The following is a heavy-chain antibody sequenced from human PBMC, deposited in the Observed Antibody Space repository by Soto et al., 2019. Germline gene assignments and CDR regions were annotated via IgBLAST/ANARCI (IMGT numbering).Heavy chain of an antibody. D-gene: IGHD3-16*01. V-gene: IGHV4-39*01. CDR3: ARLRGGGYWFDP. CDR2: IYYSGST. J-gene: IGHJ5*02. Sequence: QLQLQESGPGLVKPSETLSLTCTVSGGSISSSSYYWGWIRQPPGKGLEWIGSIYYSGSTYYNPSLKRRVTISVDTSKNQFSLKLSSVTAADTAVYYCARLRGGGYWFDPWGQGTLVTVSS. CDR1: GGSISSSSYY.